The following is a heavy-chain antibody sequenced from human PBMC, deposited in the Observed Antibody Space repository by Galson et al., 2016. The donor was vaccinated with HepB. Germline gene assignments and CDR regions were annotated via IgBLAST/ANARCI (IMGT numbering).Heavy chain of an antibody. Sequence: SLRLSCAASGFTFSKYALHWVRQAPGKGLEWVAVISTNGINEKYEDSVKGRFTVSRDNSKNTVDLQMNSLRPEDTAVYYYAKDQGVLRHFDWLTYDAFDMCGQGTMVTVSS. V-gene: IGHV3-30*18. CDR2: ISTNGINE. D-gene: IGHD3-9*01. CDR1: GFTFSKYA. J-gene: IGHJ3*02. CDR3: AKDQGVLRHFDWLTYDAFDM.